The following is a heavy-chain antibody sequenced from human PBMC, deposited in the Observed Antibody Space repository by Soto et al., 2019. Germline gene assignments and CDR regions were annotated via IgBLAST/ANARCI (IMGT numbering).Heavy chain of an antibody. J-gene: IGHJ6*02. D-gene: IGHD4-4*01. V-gene: IGHV1-24*01. CDR1: GYTLTELS. CDR3: ATETDYSNHYGGVYYYYGMDV. CDR2: FDPEDGET. Sequence: ASVKVSCKVSGYTLTELSMHWVRQAPGKGLEWMGGFDPEDGETIYAQKFQGRVTMTEDTSTDTAYMELSSLRSEDTAVYYCATETDYSNHYGGVYYYYGMDVWGQGTTVTVSS.